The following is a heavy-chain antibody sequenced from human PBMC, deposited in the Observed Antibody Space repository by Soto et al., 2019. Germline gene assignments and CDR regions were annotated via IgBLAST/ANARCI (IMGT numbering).Heavy chain of an antibody. CDR2: ISGSGGST. Sequence: EVQLLESGGGLVQPGGSLRLSCAASGFTFSSYAMSWVRQAPGKGLEWVSGISGSGGSTYYADSVKGRFTISRDNSKNTLYLQMNSLRAEDTAVYYCAKGGYSGYDHTDYWGQGTLVTVSS. D-gene: IGHD5-12*01. CDR3: AKGGYSGYDHTDY. CDR1: GFTFSSYA. J-gene: IGHJ4*02. V-gene: IGHV3-23*01.